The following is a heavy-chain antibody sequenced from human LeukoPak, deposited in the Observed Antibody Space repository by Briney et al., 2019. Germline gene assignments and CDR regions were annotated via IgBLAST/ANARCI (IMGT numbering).Heavy chain of an antibody. CDR2: THGNGGNT. CDR1: GFTLQNYA. D-gene: IGHD3-10*01. CDR3: VRDYYGMDV. Sequence: PGGSLRLSCSASGFTLQNYAMYWVRQAPGKELEQVSLTHGNGGNTDYADSVKGRFTISRDYSENTLYLQLTSLSVEDTAVYYCVRDYYGMDVWGQGTTVTVSS. V-gene: IGHV3-64D*06. J-gene: IGHJ6*02.